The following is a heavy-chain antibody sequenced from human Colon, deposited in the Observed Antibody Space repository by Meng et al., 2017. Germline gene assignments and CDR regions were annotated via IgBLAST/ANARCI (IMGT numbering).Heavy chain of an antibody. D-gene: IGHD1-26*01. CDR2: MNPDSGKT. J-gene: IGHJ4*02. CDR3: ARGGAPPYYFDY. CDR1: GYTFSNYE. V-gene: IGHV1-8*02. Sequence: HVQLVQSGAEVKKPGAPVRVPCETSGYTFSNYEVNWVRQASGHGLEWMGWMNPDSGKTGYAHKFQGRVTLTRDTSTGTAYMELTSLTPDDTAVYYCARGGAPPYYFDYWGQGTLVTVSS.